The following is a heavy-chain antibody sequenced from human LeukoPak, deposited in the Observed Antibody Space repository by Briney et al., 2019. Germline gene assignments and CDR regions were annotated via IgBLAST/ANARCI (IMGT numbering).Heavy chain of an antibody. J-gene: IGHJ4*02. CDR2: ISSSGST. V-gene: IGHV4-4*07. D-gene: IGHD2-15*01. CDR3: AREGGIWRYFDY. CDR1: GGSISSYY. Sequence: SETLSLTXTVSGGSISSYYWSWIRQPAGKGMEWIGRISSSGSTNYSPSLKSRLTMSVDTSKTQFALNLSSVTAADTAVYYCAREGGIWRYFDYWGQGTLVTVSS.